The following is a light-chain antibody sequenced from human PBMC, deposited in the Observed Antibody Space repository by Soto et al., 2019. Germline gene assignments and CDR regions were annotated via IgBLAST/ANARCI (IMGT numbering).Light chain of an antibody. CDR2: DAS. Sequence: DIQMTQSPSSLSASVGDRVTITCQASQDISNYLNWCQHKPGKAPKLLIYDASNLVTGVPPRLSGSRSGTAFNFTIISLQPEDISTYYCQQYDNLTLTFGGGTQVEIK. CDR3: QQYDNLTLT. V-gene: IGKV1-33*01. J-gene: IGKJ4*01. CDR1: QDISNY.